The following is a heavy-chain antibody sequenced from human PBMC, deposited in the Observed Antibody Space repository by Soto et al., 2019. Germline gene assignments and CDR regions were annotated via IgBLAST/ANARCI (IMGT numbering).Heavy chain of an antibody. D-gene: IGHD1-26*01. V-gene: IGHV3-20*03. CDR1: GFTFVDYG. CDR2: INWNGGST. Sequence: GVSLRLSSAASGFTFVDYGMSWVRQAPGKGLEWVSGINWNGGSTGYADSVKGRFTISRDNAKNSLYLQMNSLRAEDTALYYCASGIVGATTYGMDVWGQGTTVTVSS. CDR3: ASGIVGATTYGMDV. J-gene: IGHJ6*02.